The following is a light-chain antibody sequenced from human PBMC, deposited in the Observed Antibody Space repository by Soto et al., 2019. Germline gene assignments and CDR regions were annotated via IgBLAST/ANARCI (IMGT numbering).Light chain of an antibody. CDR3: SSYTSSSTRV. V-gene: IGLV2-14*01. CDR2: DAS. J-gene: IGLJ1*01. Sequence: QSVLTQPASVSGSPGQSITISCTGTSSDVGGYNYVSWYQQHPGKAPTLMIYDASNRPSGVSNRFSGSKSGNTASLTISGLQAEDEADYYCSSYTSSSTRVFGTGTRSPS. CDR1: SSDVGGYNY.